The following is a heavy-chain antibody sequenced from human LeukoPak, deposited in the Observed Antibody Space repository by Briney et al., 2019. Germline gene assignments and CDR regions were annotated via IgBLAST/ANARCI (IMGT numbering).Heavy chain of an antibody. D-gene: IGHD6-13*01. CDR2: IYTSGST. J-gene: IGHJ4*02. CDR3: AREAGIAAANFDY. V-gene: IGHV4-61*02. Sequence: PSQTLSLTCTVSGGSISSGSYYWSWIRQPAGKGLEWIGRIYTSGSTNYNPSLKSRVTISVDTSKNQFSLKLSSVTAADTAVYYCAREAGIAAANFDYWGQGTLVTVSS. CDR1: GGSISSGSYY.